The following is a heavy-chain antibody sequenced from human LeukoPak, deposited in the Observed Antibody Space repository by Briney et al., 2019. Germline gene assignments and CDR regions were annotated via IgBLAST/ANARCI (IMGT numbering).Heavy chain of an antibody. D-gene: IGHD2-8*02. CDR1: GFTFSSYW. CDR3: ASDGAYWHYFDH. Sequence: PGGSLRLSCAASGFTFSSYWMHWVRQAPGKGLGWVSRINSVVSSTSYADSVKGRFTISRDNAKNTLYLQMNSLRAEDTAVYYCASDGAYWHYFDHWGQGPLVTVSS. V-gene: IGHV3-74*01. J-gene: IGHJ4*02. CDR2: INSVVSST.